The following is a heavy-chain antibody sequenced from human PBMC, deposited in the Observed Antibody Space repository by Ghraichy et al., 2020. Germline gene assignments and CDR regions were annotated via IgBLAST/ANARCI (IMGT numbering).Heavy chain of an antibody. CDR2: IYYSGST. Sequence: SETLSLTCTVSGGSISSYYWSWIRQPPGKGLEWIGYIYYSGSTNYNPSLKSRVTISVDTSKNQFSLKLSSVTAADTAVYYCARGSDPVSDFDYWGQGTLVTVSS. D-gene: IGHD3-16*02. CDR3: ARGSDPVSDFDY. V-gene: IGHV4-59*01. J-gene: IGHJ4*02. CDR1: GGSISSYY.